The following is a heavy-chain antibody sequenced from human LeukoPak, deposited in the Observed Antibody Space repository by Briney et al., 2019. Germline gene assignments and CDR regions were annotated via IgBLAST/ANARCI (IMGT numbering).Heavy chain of an antibody. V-gene: IGHV3-11*04. CDR1: GFTFSDYY. CDR3: AALVTFDAFDI. D-gene: IGHD3-16*01. CDR2: ISSSGSTI. Sequence: GGALRLSCAASGFTFSDYYMSWIRQAPGKGLEWVSYISSSGSTIYYAASVKGRFTISSDNAKNSLYLQMNSLRAEDTAVYYCAALVTFDAFDIWGQGTMVTVSS. J-gene: IGHJ3*02.